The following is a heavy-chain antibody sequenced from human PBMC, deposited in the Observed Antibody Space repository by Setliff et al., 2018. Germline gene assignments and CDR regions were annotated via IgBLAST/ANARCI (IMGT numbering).Heavy chain of an antibody. D-gene: IGHD2-2*01. CDR1: GDTFSTYT. CDR2: IIPLLETV. CDR3: RRLVRFCTSVSCQRLSGGDF. V-gene: IGHV1-69*05. J-gene: IGHJ4*02. Sequence: VASVKVSCKASGDTFSTYTLSWVRQAPGQGLEWMGGIIPLLETVKYAQKFQGRVTLSTDTSTSTAFMEMRSLRSDDTAVYYCRRLVRFCTSVSCQRLSGGDFWGQGTLVTVSS.